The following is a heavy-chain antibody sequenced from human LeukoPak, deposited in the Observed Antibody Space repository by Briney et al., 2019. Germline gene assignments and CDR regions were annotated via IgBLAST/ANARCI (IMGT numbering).Heavy chain of an antibody. CDR1: GYTFTTYD. CDR3: ARGRGSGHKENRFDP. Sequence: ASVKVSCKASGYTFTTYDINWVRQATGQGLERMGWMNPNSGNTGYTQKFQGRVTMTRNTSISTAYMELSSLRSEDTAVYYCARGRGSGHKENRFDPWGQGTPVTVSS. CDR2: MNPNSGNT. D-gene: IGHD6-19*01. V-gene: IGHV1-8*01. J-gene: IGHJ5*02.